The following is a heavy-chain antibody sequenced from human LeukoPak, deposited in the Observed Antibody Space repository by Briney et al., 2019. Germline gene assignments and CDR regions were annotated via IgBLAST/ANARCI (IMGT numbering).Heavy chain of an antibody. CDR1: GGSISSYY. V-gene: IGHV4-59*01. CDR3: ARVGGYNSKHYYMDV. D-gene: IGHD5-24*01. Sequence: SETLSLTCTVSGGSISSYYWSWIRQPPGKGLEWIGYIYYSGSTNYNPSLKSRVTISVDTSKNQFSLKLSSVTAADTAVYYCARVGGYNSKHYYMDVWGKGTTVTVSS. CDR2: IYYSGST. J-gene: IGHJ6*03.